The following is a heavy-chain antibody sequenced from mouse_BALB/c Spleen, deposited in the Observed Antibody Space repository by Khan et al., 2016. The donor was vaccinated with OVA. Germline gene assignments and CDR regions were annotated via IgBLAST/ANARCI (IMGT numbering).Heavy chain of an antibody. Sequence: QVQLKESGPGLVAPSQSLSITCTVSGFSLTTYGVHWFRQPPGNGLEWLGIIWAGGSTNYNSALMSRLTTSKDNSKTQAFLKMNSLQTADTAIYSGARAWVISTDSFDDGGQGNALTVSS. V-gene: IGHV2-9*02. CDR1: GFSLTTYG. CDR2: IWAGGST. D-gene: IGHD2-4*01. CDR3: ARAWVISTDSFDD. J-gene: IGHJ2*01.